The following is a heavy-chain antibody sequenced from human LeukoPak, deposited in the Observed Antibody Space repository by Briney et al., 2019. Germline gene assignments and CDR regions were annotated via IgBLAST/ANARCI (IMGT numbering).Heavy chain of an antibody. CDR3: YRYCSSTSCLHSDAFDI. CDR1: GGSISSSSYY. Sequence: SETLSLTCTVSGGSISSSSYYWGWIRQPPGKGLEWIGSIYYSGSTYYNPSPKSRVTISVDTSKYQFSLKLSSVTAADTAVYYCYRYCSSTSCLHSDAFDIWGQGTMVTVSS. V-gene: IGHV4-39*01. D-gene: IGHD2-2*01. J-gene: IGHJ3*02. CDR2: IYYSGST.